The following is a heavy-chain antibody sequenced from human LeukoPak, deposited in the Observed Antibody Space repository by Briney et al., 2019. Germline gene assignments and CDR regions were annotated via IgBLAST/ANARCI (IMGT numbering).Heavy chain of an antibody. CDR2: ISVSADSK. Sequence: GGSLRLSCAASGFTFSSYDMSWVRQAPGKGREWVSTISVSADSKNFADSVKGRFTISRDNSKNTLFLQMSSLRAEDTAIYYCAKRGGSESYFRAFDIWGQGTMVTVSS. J-gene: IGHJ3*02. V-gene: IGHV3-23*01. D-gene: IGHD2/OR15-2a*01. CDR1: GFTFSSYD. CDR3: AKRGGSESYFRAFDI.